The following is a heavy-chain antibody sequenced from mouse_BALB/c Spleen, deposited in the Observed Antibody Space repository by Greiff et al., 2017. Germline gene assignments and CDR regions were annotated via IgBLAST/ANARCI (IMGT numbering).Heavy chain of an antibody. J-gene: IGHJ3*01. CDR2: IYPGNSDT. CDR3: TRCDGYYPAWFAY. V-gene: IGHV1-5*01. Sequence: EVKLEESGTVLARPGASVKMSCKASGYTFTSYWMHWVKQRPGQGLEWIGAIYPGNSDTSYNQKFKGKAKLTAVTSTSTAYMELSSLTNEDSAVYYCTRCDGYYPAWFAYWGQGTLVTVSA. CDR1: GYTFTSYW. D-gene: IGHD2-3*01.